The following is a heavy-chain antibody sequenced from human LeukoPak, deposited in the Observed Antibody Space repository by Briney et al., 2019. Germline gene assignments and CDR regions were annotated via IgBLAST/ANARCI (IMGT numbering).Heavy chain of an antibody. D-gene: IGHD3-22*01. CDR2: ISSSSSTI. Sequence: PGGSLRLSCAASGFTFSSYSMNWVRQAPGKGLEWVSYISSSSSTIYYADSVKGRFTISRDNAKNSLYLQMNSLRAEDTAVYYCAIIVVVNPNSFDYWGQRTLVTVSS. J-gene: IGHJ4*02. CDR3: AIIVVVNPNSFDY. V-gene: IGHV3-48*04. CDR1: GFTFSSYS.